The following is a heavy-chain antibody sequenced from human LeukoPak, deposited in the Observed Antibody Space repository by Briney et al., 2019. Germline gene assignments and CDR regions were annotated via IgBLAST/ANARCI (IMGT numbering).Heavy chain of an antibody. CDR3: ASHVRYCTSTNCYQDAFDI. CDR2: IKQDGSEK. Sequence: GGSLRLSCAASGFTLSSYWMGWVRQAPGKGLEWVANIKQDGSEKQYVDSVKGRFTISRDNAKNSLYLQMNSLRAEDTAVYYCASHVRYCTSTNCYQDAFDIWGQGTMVTVSS. CDR1: GFTLSSYW. D-gene: IGHD2-2*01. V-gene: IGHV3-7*03. J-gene: IGHJ3*02.